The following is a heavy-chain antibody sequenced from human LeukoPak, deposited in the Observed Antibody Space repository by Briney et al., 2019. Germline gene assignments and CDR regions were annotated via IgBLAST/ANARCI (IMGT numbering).Heavy chain of an antibody. Sequence: TGASQRLSCAASGFTFSSFTMSWVRQAPGKRLEWISAISASGDKTYYADSVKGRFTISRDSSKDTLYLQMNSLTAEDTAVYYCARDYYDSTGYYFDYWGQGTLVTVSS. CDR3: ARDYYDSTGYYFDY. CDR2: ISASGDKT. CDR1: GFTFSSFT. J-gene: IGHJ4*02. D-gene: IGHD3-22*01. V-gene: IGHV3-23*01.